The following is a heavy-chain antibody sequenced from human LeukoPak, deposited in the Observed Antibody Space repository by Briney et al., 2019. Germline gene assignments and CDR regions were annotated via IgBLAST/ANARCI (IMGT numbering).Heavy chain of an antibody. J-gene: IGHJ5*02. CDR2: ISYDGSKQ. D-gene: IGHD2-8*01. Sequence: GGSLRLSCAASGFTFSSYTMSWVRQSPSKGLEWVALISYDGSKQYYADSVKGRFTISRDNSKNTLYLEMNSLRAEDTAVYYCARPLMVYVIKSNNWFDPWGQGTLVTVSS. V-gene: IGHV3-30*04. CDR3: ARPLMVYVIKSNNWFDP. CDR1: GFTFSSYT.